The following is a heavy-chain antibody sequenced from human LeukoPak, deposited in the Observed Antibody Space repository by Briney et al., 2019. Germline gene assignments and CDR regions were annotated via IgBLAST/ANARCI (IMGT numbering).Heavy chain of an antibody. CDR3: ASRARGHSYGLLDY. CDR1: GFIFSTYE. CDR2: TSPSGSTI. D-gene: IGHD5-18*01. J-gene: IGHJ4*02. Sequence: PGGSLRLSCAASGFIFSTYEMNWVRQAPGKGLEWISFTSPSGSTIYYADSVKGRFSISRDDAKNSLYLQMNSLRAEDTAVYYCASRARGHSYGLLDYWGQGTLVSVSS. V-gene: IGHV3-48*03.